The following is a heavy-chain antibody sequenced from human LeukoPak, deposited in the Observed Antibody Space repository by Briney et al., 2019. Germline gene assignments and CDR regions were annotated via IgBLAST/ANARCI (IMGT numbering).Heavy chain of an antibody. Sequence: GGSLRLSCAASGFTVSSTYMSWVRQAPGKGLEWVSVIYSGGTTYYADSVKGRFTISRDNSKNTLYLQMNSLRTEDTAVYYCARDLFDYGSYWGQGTLVTVSS. CDR1: GFTVSSTY. D-gene: IGHD4/OR15-4a*01. CDR3: ARDLFDYGSY. CDR2: IYSGGTT. V-gene: IGHV3-66*01. J-gene: IGHJ4*02.